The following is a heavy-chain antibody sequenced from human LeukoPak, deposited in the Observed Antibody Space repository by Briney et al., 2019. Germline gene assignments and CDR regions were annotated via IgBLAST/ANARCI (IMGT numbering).Heavy chain of an antibody. CDR2: ISSSGSTI. D-gene: IGHD3-3*01. CDR1: GFTFSDYY. V-gene: IGHV3-11*01. J-gene: IGHJ4*02. Sequence: GGSLRLSCAASGFTFSDYYMSWIRQAPGKGLEWVSYISSSGSTIYYADSVKGRFTISRDNAKNSLYLQMNSLRAEDTAVYYCAGEIDDFWSGYSMDWGQGTLVTVSS. CDR3: AGEIDDFWSGYSMD.